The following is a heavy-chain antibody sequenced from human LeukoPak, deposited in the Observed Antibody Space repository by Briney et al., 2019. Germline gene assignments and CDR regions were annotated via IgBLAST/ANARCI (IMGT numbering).Heavy chain of an antibody. CDR1: GGTFSSYA. D-gene: IGHD4-11*01. V-gene: IGHV1-69*05. CDR3: ARATSNYRVKIWGSAFSPNDY. Sequence: SVKVSCKASGGTFSSYAISWVRQAPGQGLEWMGGIIPIFGTANYAQKFQGRVTITTDESTSTAYMELSSLRSEDTAVYYCARATSNYRVKIWGSAFSPNDYWGQGTLVTVSS. J-gene: IGHJ4*02. CDR2: IIPIFGTA.